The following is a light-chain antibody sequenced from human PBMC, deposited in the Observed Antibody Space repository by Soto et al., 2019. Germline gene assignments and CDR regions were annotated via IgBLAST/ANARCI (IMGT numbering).Light chain of an antibody. V-gene: IGKV1-12*01. Sequence: DIQLTQSPSSVSASVGDRVTITCRASQDISTRLAWYQQKPGTAPKLLIYAASTSGSGVPSRFSGSGSGTDFSLTFSSLQSEDFATYVCQQAHTFPWTFGQGTKVDIK. CDR3: QQAHTFPWT. J-gene: IGKJ1*01. CDR1: QDISTR. CDR2: AAS.